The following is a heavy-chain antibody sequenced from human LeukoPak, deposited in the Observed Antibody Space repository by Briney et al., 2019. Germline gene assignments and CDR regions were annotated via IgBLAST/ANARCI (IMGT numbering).Heavy chain of an antibody. CDR2: IRKDGSDK. D-gene: IGHD7-27*01. Sequence: PGGSLRLSCGASGFTFNRYGMHRVRQAPGKGLEWVAYIRKDGSDKYYADSVKGRFTISRDSSKNMVYLQMNSLRAEDTAVYYCAKDSNWAFDYWGQGTLVSVSS. V-gene: IGHV3-30*02. J-gene: IGHJ4*02. CDR3: AKDSNWAFDY. CDR1: GFTFNRYG.